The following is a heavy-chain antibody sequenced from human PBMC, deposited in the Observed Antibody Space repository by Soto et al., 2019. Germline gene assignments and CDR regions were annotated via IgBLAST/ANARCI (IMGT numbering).Heavy chain of an antibody. D-gene: IGHD4-17*01. CDR1: GFTFSSYA. CDR3: AQDRDYSDYDFDS. V-gene: IGHV3-23*01. Sequence: GGSLRLSCAASGFTFSSYAMSWVRQAPGKGLEWVSAISGSGGSTYYAASVKGRFTISRDDSKNTLYLQMNGLRAEATAVYYCAQDRDYSDYDFDSWGQGTLVTVSS. CDR2: ISGSGGST. J-gene: IGHJ4*02.